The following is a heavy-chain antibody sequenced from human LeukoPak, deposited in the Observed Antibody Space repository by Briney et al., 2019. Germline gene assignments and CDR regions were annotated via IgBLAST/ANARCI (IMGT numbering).Heavy chain of an antibody. V-gene: IGHV1-8*01. CDR3: ARGNPIVVVISLYYYYGMDV. CDR1: GYTFTSYD. CDR2: MNPNSGNT. Sequence: ASVKVSCKASGYTFTSYDINWVRQATGQGLEWMGWMNPNSGNTGYAQKFQGRVTMTRNTSISTAYMELSSLRSEDTAVYYCARGNPIVVVISLYYYYGMDVWGQGTVVTVSS. J-gene: IGHJ6*02. D-gene: IGHD3-22*01.